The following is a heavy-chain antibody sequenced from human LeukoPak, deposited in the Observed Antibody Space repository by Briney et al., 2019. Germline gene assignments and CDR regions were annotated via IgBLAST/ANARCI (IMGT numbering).Heavy chain of an antibody. CDR3: ARLGLTDYFDY. Sequence: PGRSLRLSCTASGFPFSNYAMNWVRQTPGKGLEWVALISFDGAKIYYADSVKGRFTISRDNAKSSLYLQMNSLRAEDTAVYYCARLGLTDYFDYWGQGTLVTVSS. V-gene: IGHV3-30*04. J-gene: IGHJ4*02. CDR2: ISFDGAKI. CDR1: GFPFSNYA.